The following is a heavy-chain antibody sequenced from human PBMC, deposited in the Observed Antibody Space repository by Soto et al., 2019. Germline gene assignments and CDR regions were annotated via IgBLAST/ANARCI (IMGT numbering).Heavy chain of an antibody. V-gene: IGHV3-48*02. J-gene: IGHJ6*02. Sequence: PGGSLRLSCAASGFTFSSYSMNWVRQAPGKGLEWVSYISSSSSTIYYAGSVKGRFTISRDNAKNSLYLQMNSLRDEDTAVYYCARDSQNYDSSGYIDPYYYYGMDVWGQGTTVTVSS. CDR3: ARDSQNYDSSGYIDPYYYYGMDV. CDR1: GFTFSSYS. CDR2: ISSSSSTI. D-gene: IGHD3-22*01.